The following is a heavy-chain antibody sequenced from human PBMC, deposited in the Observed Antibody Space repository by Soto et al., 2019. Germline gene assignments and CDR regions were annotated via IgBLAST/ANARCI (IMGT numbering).Heavy chain of an antibody. D-gene: IGHD2-2*01. Sequence: ASVKVSCKASGYTFTSYDINWVRQATGQGLEWMGWMNPNSGNTGYAQKFQGRFTMTRNTSISTAYMELSSLRSEDTAVYYCARGIVVVPAAIFDYYSGMDVWGQGTTVTVSS. V-gene: IGHV1-8*01. CDR3: ARGIVVVPAAIFDYYSGMDV. CDR1: GYTFTSYD. J-gene: IGHJ6*02. CDR2: MNPNSGNT.